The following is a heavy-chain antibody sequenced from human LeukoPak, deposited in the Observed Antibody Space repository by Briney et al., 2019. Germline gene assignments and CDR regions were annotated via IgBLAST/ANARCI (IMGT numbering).Heavy chain of an antibody. J-gene: IGHJ4*02. CDR1: GFNVSRNY. CDR2: IYSDGST. D-gene: IGHD6-19*01. CDR3: ARRVIAVGLDY. V-gene: IGHV3-66*01. Sequence: GGSLRLSCAASGFNVSRNYMSWVRQAPGKGLEWVSLIYSDGSTYYADSVKGRFTISRDNAKNSLYLQMNSLRAEDTAVYYCARRVIAVGLDYWGQGTLVTVSS.